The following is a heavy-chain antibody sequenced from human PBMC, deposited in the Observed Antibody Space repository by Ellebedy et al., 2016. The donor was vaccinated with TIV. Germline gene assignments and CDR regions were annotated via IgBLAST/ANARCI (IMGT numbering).Heavy chain of an antibody. V-gene: IGHV1-18*01. CDR1: GYTFTTYG. CDR3: ARQTYYDILTGYYAHYGMDV. D-gene: IGHD3-9*01. Sequence: ASVKVSCKTSGYTFTTYGITWVRQVPGEGLEWMGFISTDNGSINYAQKFQGRVTMTTDASTSTAYMELRSLRSDDTAVYYCARQTYYDILTGYYAHYGMDVWGQGTTVTVSS. J-gene: IGHJ6*02. CDR2: ISTDNGSI.